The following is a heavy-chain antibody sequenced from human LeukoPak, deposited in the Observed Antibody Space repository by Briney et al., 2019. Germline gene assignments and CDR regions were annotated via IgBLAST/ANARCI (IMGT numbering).Heavy chain of an antibody. CDR2: ISSSGSTI. CDR3: AREGGEWELLRTFDY. CDR1: GFTFSTYR. D-gene: IGHD1-26*01. V-gene: IGHV3-48*04. J-gene: IGHJ4*02. Sequence: GGSLRPSCAASGFTFSTYRMNWVRQAPGKGLEWVSYISSSGSTIYYADSVKGRFTISRDNAKNSLYLQMNSLRAEDTAVYYCAREGGEWELLRTFDYWGQGTLVTVSS.